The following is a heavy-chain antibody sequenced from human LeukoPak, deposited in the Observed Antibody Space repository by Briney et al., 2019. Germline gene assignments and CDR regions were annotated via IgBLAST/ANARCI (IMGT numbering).Heavy chain of an antibody. CDR2: INAGNGNT. D-gene: IGHD5-18*01. V-gene: IGHV1-3*01. Sequence: ASVKVSCKASGYTFTSYAMHRVRQAPGQRLEWMGWINAGNGNTKYSQKFQGRVTITRDTSASTAYMELSSLRSEDTAVYYCARDRARGYSYGYWFDPWGQGTLVTVSS. J-gene: IGHJ5*02. CDR3: ARDRARGYSYGYWFDP. CDR1: GYTFTSYA.